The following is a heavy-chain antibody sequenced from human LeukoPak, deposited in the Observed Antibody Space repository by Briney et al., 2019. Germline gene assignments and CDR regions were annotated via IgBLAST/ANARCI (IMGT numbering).Heavy chain of an antibody. V-gene: IGHV3-30-3*01. CDR3: ARANGTLWAFDI. CDR1: GFTFSSYA. CDR2: ISYDGSNK. J-gene: IGHJ3*02. Sequence: GRSLRLSCAASGFTFSSYAMHWVRQAPGKGLEWVAVISYDGSNKYYADSVKGRFTISRDNSKNTLYLQMNSLRAEDTAVYYCARANGTLWAFDIWGQGTMVTVSS. D-gene: IGHD1-1*01.